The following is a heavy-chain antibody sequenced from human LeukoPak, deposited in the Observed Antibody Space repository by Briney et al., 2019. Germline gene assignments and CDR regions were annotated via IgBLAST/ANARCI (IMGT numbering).Heavy chain of an antibody. J-gene: IGHJ4*02. CDR2: ISGSGGST. CDR3: AKGSTSGSYLDY. V-gene: IGHV3-23*01. CDR1: GFTFSSYA. D-gene: IGHD3-10*01. Sequence: GGSLRLSCAASGFTFSSYAMSWVRQAPGKGLEWVSAISGSGGSTYYADSVKGRFTISRDNSKNTTYLQMNSLRAEDTAVYYCAKGSTSGSYLDYWGQGTLVTVSS.